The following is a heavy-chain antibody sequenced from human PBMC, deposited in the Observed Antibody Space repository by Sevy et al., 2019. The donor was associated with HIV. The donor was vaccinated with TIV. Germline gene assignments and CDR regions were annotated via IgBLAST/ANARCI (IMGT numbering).Heavy chain of an antibody. Sequence: ASVTVSCKASGGTFSNDAISWVRQAPGQGPEWMGGIIPMFGTANYTQKFQGRVTITADESTRTVYMELSSLRSEDTAVYYCAREWGYYDSSGYSLDAFDIWGQGTMVTVS. CDR3: AREWGYYDSSGYSLDAFDI. J-gene: IGHJ3*02. CDR2: IIPMFGTA. D-gene: IGHD3-22*01. V-gene: IGHV1-69*13. CDR1: GGTFSNDA.